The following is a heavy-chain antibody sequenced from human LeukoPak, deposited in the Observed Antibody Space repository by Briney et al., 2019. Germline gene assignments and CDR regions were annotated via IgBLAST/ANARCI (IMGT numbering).Heavy chain of an antibody. D-gene: IGHD4-17*01. V-gene: IGHV4-59*01. CDR3: AREGIHDCGDFRYFDY. CDR1: DGSISSYY. CDR2: IYYSGST. Sequence: PSETLSLTCTVSDGSISSYYWSWIRQPPGKGLEWIGYIYYSGSTNYNPSLKSRVTISVDTSKNQFSLKLSSVTAADTAVYYCAREGIHDCGDFRYFDYWGQGTLVTVSS. J-gene: IGHJ4*02.